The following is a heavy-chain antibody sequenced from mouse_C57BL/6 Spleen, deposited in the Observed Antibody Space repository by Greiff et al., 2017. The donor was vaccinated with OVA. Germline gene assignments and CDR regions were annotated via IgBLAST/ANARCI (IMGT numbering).Heavy chain of an antibody. J-gene: IGHJ1*03. CDR3: AGWLPRWYFDV. CDR2: INPNNGGT. Sequence: EVQLQQSGPELVKPGASVKISCKASGYTFTDYYMNWVKQSHGKSLEWIGDINPNNGGTSYNQKFKGKATLTVDKSSSTAYMELRSLTSEDSAVYYCAGWLPRWYFDVWGTGTTVTVSS. V-gene: IGHV1-26*01. D-gene: IGHD2-3*01. CDR1: GYTFTDYY.